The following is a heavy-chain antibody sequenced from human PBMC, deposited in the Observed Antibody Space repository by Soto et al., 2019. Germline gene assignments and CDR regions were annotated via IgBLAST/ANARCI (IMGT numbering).Heavy chain of an antibody. CDR3: AEATLAAAGRVHGAFDI. Sequence: GGSLRLSCAASGFTVSSNYMSWVRQAPGKGLEWVSVIYSGGSTYYADSVKGRFTISRHNSKNTLYLQMNSLRAEDTAVYYCAEATLAAAGRVHGAFDIWGQGTMVTVSS. CDR1: GFTVSSNY. V-gene: IGHV3-53*04. D-gene: IGHD6-13*01. CDR2: IYSGGST. J-gene: IGHJ3*02.